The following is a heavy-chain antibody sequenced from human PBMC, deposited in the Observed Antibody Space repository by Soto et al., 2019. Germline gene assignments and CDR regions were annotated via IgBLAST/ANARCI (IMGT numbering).Heavy chain of an antibody. Sequence: VQLVESGGGVVQPGASLRLSCAASGFTFSSYGMDWVRQAPGKGLEWVAVIWYDGSNKYYADSVRGRFTIARDNSKDTVYLQMNSLRAEDTAVYYCAREAGYTYYYYYSMDVWGQGTTVTVSS. J-gene: IGHJ6*02. CDR3: AREAGYTYYYYYSMDV. CDR1: GFTFSSYG. D-gene: IGHD3-9*01. V-gene: IGHV3-33*01. CDR2: IWYDGSNK.